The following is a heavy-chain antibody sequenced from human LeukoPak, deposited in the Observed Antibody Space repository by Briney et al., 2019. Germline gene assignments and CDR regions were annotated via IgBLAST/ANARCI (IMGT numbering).Heavy chain of an antibody. CDR2: ISGSGGST. CDR1: GFTFSSHA. CDR3: AKGRRHVLGYCSGGNCYGDY. D-gene: IGHD2-15*01. Sequence: GGSLRLSCAASGFTFSSHAMSWVRQAPEKGLEWVSAISGSGGSTYYADSVKGRFTISRDNSKNTLYLQMNSLRAEDAAVYYCAKGRRHVLGYCSGGNCYGDYWGQGTLVTVSS. J-gene: IGHJ4*02. V-gene: IGHV3-23*01.